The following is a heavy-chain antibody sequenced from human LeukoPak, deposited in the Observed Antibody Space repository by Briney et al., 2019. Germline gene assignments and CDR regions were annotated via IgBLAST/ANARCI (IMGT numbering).Heavy chain of an antibody. CDR3: AGRVGATKGYYFDY. J-gene: IGHJ4*02. D-gene: IGHD1-26*01. Sequence: GATVKVSCKASGYTFTGYYMQWVRQAPGQGLEWMGRINPNSGGTNYAQKFQGRVTMTRDTSISTAYMELSRLRSDDTAVYYCAGRVGATKGYYFDYWGQGTLVTVSS. V-gene: IGHV1-2*06. CDR1: GYTFTGYY. CDR2: INPNSGGT.